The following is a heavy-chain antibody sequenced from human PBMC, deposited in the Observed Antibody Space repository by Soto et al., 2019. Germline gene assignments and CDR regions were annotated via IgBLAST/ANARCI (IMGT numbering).Heavy chain of an antibody. Sequence: LRRSCAASGFTFSDYYMSWIRQAPGKGLEWLSYISSSATYAIYADSVKGRFNLSRDNAKNSLYLQMNSLRAEDTAVYYCARNDSSGYLDSWGQGTLVTVSS. CDR2: ISSSATYA. V-gene: IGHV3-11*06. D-gene: IGHD3-22*01. CDR3: ARNDSSGYLDS. J-gene: IGHJ4*02. CDR1: GFTFSDYY.